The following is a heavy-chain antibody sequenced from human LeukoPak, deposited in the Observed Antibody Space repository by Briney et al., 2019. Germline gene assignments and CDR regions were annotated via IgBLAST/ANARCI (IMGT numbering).Heavy chain of an antibody. CDR1: GYSISSGYY. J-gene: IGHJ4*02. Sequence: PSETLSLTCTVSGYSISSGYYWGWIRQPPGKGLEWIGSIYHSGSTYYNPSLKSRVTISVDTSKNQFSLKLSSVTAADTAVYYCARGLRAVADPFDYWGQGALVTVSS. V-gene: IGHV4-38-2*02. CDR3: ARGLRAVADPFDY. CDR2: IYHSGST. D-gene: IGHD6-19*01.